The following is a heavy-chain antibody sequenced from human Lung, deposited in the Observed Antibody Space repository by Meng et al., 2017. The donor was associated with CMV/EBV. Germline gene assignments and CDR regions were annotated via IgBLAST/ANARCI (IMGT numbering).Heavy chain of an antibody. D-gene: IGHD1-26*01. Sequence: GEFLKISCAGSGFIFSDHYIDWVRQAPGKGLEWVGRAANKANSYTTEYAASVKGRFTFSRDDSENSLYLQMNSLRSEDTAVYYCTRGHSGIHIYAFDIWGQGTLVTVSS. CDR2: AANKANSYTT. J-gene: IGHJ3*02. CDR3: TRGHSGIHIYAFDI. CDR1: GFIFSDHY. V-gene: IGHV3-72*01.